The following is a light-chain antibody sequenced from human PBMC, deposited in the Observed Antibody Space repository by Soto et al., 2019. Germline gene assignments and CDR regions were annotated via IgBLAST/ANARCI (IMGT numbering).Light chain of an antibody. CDR3: HQYDDGPYT. CDR1: QSVSSN. CDR2: GAS. J-gene: IGKJ2*01. Sequence: EIVMTQSPATLSVSPGERATLSSRASQSVSSNVAWYQQIPGQTPRLLIYGASTRATGVPVRFSGSASGTEFTLTISGLQSEDFAVYYCHQYDDGPYTFGQGTKVEI. V-gene: IGKV3-15*01.